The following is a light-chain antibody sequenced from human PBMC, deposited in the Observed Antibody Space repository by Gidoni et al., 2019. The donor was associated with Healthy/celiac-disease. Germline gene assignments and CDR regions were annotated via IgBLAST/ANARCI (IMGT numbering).Light chain of an antibody. Sequence: DIQMTQSPSSLSASVGDRVTITCRASQSISSYLNWYQQKPGKAPKLLIYAASSLQSGVPSRFSGSGSGTDFTFNISSLQPEDFATYYCQPSYSTPRTFGQGTKVEIK. V-gene: IGKV1-39*01. J-gene: IGKJ1*01. CDR1: QSISSY. CDR2: AAS. CDR3: QPSYSTPRT.